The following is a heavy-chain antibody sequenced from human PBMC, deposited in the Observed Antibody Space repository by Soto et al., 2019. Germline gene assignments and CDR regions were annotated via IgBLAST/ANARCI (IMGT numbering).Heavy chain of an antibody. J-gene: IGHJ4*02. CDR3: ARDRMYDSSGYYYPHCDY. CDR1: AGSISSSTYY. V-gene: IGHV4-39*02. D-gene: IGHD3-22*01. Sequence: TETLSHTFTLPAGSISSSTYYWSRIRRPSEKELEWIGTIYYSGSTYYNPSLKSRVTISVDTSKNQFSLKLSSVTAADTAVYYCARDRMYDSSGYYYPHCDYWGQGTLVTVSS. CDR2: IYYSGST.